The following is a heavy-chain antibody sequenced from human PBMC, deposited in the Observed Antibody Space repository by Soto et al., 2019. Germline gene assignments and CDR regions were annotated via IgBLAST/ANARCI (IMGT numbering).Heavy chain of an antibody. CDR1: GFTFSSYS. CDR3: AIDRDYDPWRQNAFDI. CDR2: ISSSSSYI. J-gene: IGHJ3*02. Sequence: EVQLVESGGGLVKPGGSLRLSCAASGFTFSSYSMNWVRQAPGKGLEWVSSISSSSSYIYYADSVKGRFTISRDNAKNSLYLQMNSLRAEYTAVYYCAIDRDYDPWRQNAFDIWGQGTMVTVSS. V-gene: IGHV3-21*01. D-gene: IGHD3-3*01.